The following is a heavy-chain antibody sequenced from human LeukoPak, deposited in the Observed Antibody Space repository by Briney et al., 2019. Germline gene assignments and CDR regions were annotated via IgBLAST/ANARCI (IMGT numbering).Heavy chain of an antibody. D-gene: IGHD3-3*01. J-gene: IGHJ4*02. CDR3: ARVRFLEWLYGDFDY. CDR1: GGSMSPYH. V-gene: IGHV4-39*01. CDR2: IYYSGST. Sequence: SETLSLTCTVSGGSMSPYHWGWIRQPPGKGLEWIGSIYYSGSTYYNPSLKSRVTISVDTSKNQFSLKLSSVTAADTAVYYCARVRFLEWLYGDFDYWGQGTLVTVSS.